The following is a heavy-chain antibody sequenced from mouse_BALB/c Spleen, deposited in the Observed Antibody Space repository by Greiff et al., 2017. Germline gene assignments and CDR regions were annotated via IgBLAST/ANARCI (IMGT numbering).Heavy chain of an antibody. CDR3: ASRDYYGSSGYFDY. Sequence: EVQGVESGGDLVKPGGSLKLSCAASGFTFSSYGMSWVRQTPDKRLEWVATISSGGSYTYYPDSVKGRFTISRDNAKNTLYLQMSSLKSEDTAMYYCASRDYYGSSGYFDYWGQGTTLTVSS. J-gene: IGHJ2*01. CDR2: ISSGGSYT. V-gene: IGHV5-6*01. CDR1: GFTFSSYG. D-gene: IGHD1-1*01.